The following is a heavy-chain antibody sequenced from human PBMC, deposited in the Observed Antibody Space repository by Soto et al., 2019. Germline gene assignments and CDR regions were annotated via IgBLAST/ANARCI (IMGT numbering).Heavy chain of an antibody. CDR2: IQSGGPT. D-gene: IGHD2-15*01. CDR1: GFTVSSKY. J-gene: IGHJ6*04. V-gene: IGHV3-66*01. Sequence: EVHLVESGGGLVQPGGSLRLSCAASGFTVSSKYMSWVRQAPGKGLEWVSLIQSGGPTYYADSVKGRFTISRDTSENTLHLQMDSVRAEDTAFYYCARDDVLCDGGRCYGVPVDVWGKGTTVTVSS. CDR3: ARDDVLCDGGRCYGVPVDV.